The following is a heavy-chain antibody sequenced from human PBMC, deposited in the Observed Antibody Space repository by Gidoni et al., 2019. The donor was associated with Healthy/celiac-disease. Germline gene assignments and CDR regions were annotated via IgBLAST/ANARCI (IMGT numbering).Heavy chain of an antibody. CDR1: GYSFTSYW. V-gene: IGHV5-51*01. D-gene: IGHD4-4*01. Sequence: EVQLVQSGAEVKKPGESLKISCKGSGYSFTSYWIGWVRQMPGKGLEWMGIIYPGDSDTRYSPSFQGQVTISADKSISTAYLQWSSLKASDTAMYYCARHRYSNYVRGTPGYMDVWGKGTTVTVSS. CDR3: ARHRYSNYVRGTPGYMDV. CDR2: IYPGDSDT. J-gene: IGHJ6*03.